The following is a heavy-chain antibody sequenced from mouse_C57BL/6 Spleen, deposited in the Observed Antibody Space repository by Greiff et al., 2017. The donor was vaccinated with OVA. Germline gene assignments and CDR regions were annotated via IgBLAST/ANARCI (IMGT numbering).Heavy chain of an antibody. CDR1: GFTFSDYG. D-gene: IGHD2-1*01. V-gene: IGHV5-17*01. Sequence: EVMLVESGGGLVKPGGSLKLSCAASGFTFSDYGMHWVRQAPEQGLEWVAYISSGSSTISYADTVKGRFTISIDNAKNTLFLQMTSLRSEDTAMYYCARMGGNYFTLYYYAMDYWGQGTSVTVSS. CDR2: ISSGSSTI. J-gene: IGHJ4*01. CDR3: ARMGGNYFTLYYYAMDY.